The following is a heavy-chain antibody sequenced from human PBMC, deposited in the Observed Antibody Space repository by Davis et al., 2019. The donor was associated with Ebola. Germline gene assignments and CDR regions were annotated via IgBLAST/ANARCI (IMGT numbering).Heavy chain of an antibody. V-gene: IGHV3-30*03. CDR1: DFTFSRHG. Sequence: PGGSLRLSCTASDFTFSRHGMHWVRQAPGKGLEWVAVVSHSERERFYADSVKGRFTISRDNSENTLYLQMSSLTVDDTAVYYCVRAVFHEVLDYWGQGTPVTVSS. D-gene: IGHD3-3*01. CDR3: VRAVFHEVLDY. CDR2: VSHSERER. J-gene: IGHJ4*02.